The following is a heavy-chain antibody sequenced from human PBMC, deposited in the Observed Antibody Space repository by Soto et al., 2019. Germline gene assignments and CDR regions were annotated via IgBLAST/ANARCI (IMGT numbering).Heavy chain of an antibody. CDR2: IYYSGST. D-gene: IGHD3-10*01. CDR1: GGSISSSSYY. V-gene: IGHV4-39*01. CDR3: AKGVYQFDY. Sequence: QLQLQESGPGLVKPSETLSLTCTVSGGSISSSSYYWGWIRQPPGKGLEWIGSIYYSGSTYYRPSRKSPLTISVDTSNNQFSLKLSSVTAADTAVYYCAKGVYQFDYWGQGTLVTVSS. J-gene: IGHJ4*02.